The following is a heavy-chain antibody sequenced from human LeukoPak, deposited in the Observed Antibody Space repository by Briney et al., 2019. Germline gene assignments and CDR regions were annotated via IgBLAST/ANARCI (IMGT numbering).Heavy chain of an antibody. D-gene: IGHD6-13*01. J-gene: IGHJ5*02. Sequence: SVKVSCKASGGTFSSYAISWVRQAPGQGLEWMGGIIPIFGTANYAQKFQGRVTITADKSTSTAYMELSSLRSEDTAVYYCAREGYSSSWSQDGFDPWGQGTLVTVSS. CDR3: AREGYSSSWSQDGFDP. V-gene: IGHV1-69*06. CDR2: IIPIFGTA. CDR1: GGTFSSYA.